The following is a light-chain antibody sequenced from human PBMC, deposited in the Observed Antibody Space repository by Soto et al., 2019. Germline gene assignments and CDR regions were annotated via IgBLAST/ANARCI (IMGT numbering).Light chain of an antibody. CDR2: LDSDGSH. CDR3: QTWGTGIHVV. Sequence: QSVLTQSPSASASLGASVKLTCTLSSGHSSYAIAWHQQQPEKGPRYLMKLDSDGSHTKGDAIPDRFSGSSSGAERYRTISSLHSEDEADYYCQTWGTGIHVVFGGGTKLTVL. CDR1: SGHSSYA. V-gene: IGLV4-69*01. J-gene: IGLJ2*01.